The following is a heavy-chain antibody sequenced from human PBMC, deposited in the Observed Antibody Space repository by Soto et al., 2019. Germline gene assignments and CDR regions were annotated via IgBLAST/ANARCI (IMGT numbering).Heavy chain of an antibody. V-gene: IGHV3-30*18. CDR3: AKDHFRVTVTTSGVFYYFDY. CDR2: ISYDGSNK. CDR1: GFTFSSYG. Sequence: PGGSLRLSCAASGFTFSSYGMHWVRQAPGKGLEWVAVISYDGSNKYYADSVKGRFTISRDNSKNTLYLQMNSLRAEDTAVYYCAKDHFRVTVTTSGVFYYFDYWGQGTLVTVSS. J-gene: IGHJ4*02. D-gene: IGHD4-17*01.